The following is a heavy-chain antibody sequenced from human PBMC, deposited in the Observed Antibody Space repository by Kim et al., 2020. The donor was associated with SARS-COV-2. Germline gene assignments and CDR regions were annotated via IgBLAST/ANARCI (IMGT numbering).Heavy chain of an antibody. V-gene: IGHV3-23*01. CDR2: ISGSGGST. Sequence: GSLRLSCAASGFTFSSYAMSWVRQAPGKGLEWVSAISGSGGSTYYADSVKGRFTISRDNSKNTLYLQMNSLRAEDTAVYYCAKDGGWAYGSGSSGVFCFDYWGQGTLVTVSS. CDR1: GFTFSSYA. CDR3: AKDGGWAYGSGSSGVFCFDY. J-gene: IGHJ4*02. D-gene: IGHD3-10*01.